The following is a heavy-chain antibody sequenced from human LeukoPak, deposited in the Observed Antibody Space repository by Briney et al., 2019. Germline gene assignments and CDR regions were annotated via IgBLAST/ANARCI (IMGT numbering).Heavy chain of an antibody. J-gene: IGHJ4*02. CDR2: ISGSSSYI. D-gene: IGHD6-19*01. CDR1: GFTFTNYP. V-gene: IGHV3-21*04. Sequence: GGSLGLSCAASGFTFTNYPMNWVRQSPGKGLEWVSSISGSSSYIYYADSLKGRFTISRDNAKNSLYLQMNSLRAEDTAVYYCARFSSGWYYFDYWGQGTLVTVSS. CDR3: ARFSSGWYYFDY.